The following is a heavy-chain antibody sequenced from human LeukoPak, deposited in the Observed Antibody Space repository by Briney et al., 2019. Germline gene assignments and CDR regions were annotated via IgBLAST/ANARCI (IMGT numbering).Heavy chain of an antibody. CDR2: IYYSGIT. D-gene: IGHD1-26*01. Sequence: SETLSLTCTISGGSISTYYWSWIRQPPGKGLEWIGYIYYSGITNYNPSLKSRVTISVDTSKNQFSLKLSSVTAADTAVYYCARDSRRELLHAFDIWGQGTMVTVSS. V-gene: IGHV4-59*01. J-gene: IGHJ3*02. CDR1: GGSISTYY. CDR3: ARDSRRELLHAFDI.